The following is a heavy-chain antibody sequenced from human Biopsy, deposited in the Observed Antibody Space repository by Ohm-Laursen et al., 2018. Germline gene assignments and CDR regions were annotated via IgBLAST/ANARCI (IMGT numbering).Heavy chain of an antibody. D-gene: IGHD3-22*01. J-gene: IGHJ2*01. CDR3: ARDRGYYSDRTVPGYFDL. Sequence: TLSLTCAVSGGSISSYYWSWIRQPPGKGLQWIGYVYYTGSTDYNPSLQSRVTISVDTSKNHFSLRLRSVTPADTAIYYCARDRGYYSDRTVPGYFDLWGRGTLVTVSS. CDR2: VYYTGST. V-gene: IGHV4-59*01. CDR1: GGSISSYY.